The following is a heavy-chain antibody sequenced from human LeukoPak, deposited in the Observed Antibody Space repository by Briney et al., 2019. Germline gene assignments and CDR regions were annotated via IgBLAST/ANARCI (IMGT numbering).Heavy chain of an antibody. Sequence: ASMKVSCKASGYTFTSYYMHWVRQAPGQGLEWMGIINPSGGSTSYAQKFQGRVTMTRDTSTSTVYMELSSLRSEDTAVYYCARGHSSSWEYNWFDPWGQGTLVTVSS. CDR3: ARGHSSSWEYNWFDP. D-gene: IGHD6-13*01. CDR2: INPSGGST. V-gene: IGHV1-46*03. J-gene: IGHJ5*02. CDR1: GYTFTSYY.